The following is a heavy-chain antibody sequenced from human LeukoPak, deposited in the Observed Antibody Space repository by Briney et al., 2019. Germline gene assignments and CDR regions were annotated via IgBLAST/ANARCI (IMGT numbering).Heavy chain of an antibody. Sequence: SETLSLTCTVSGGSISSGGYYWSWIRQHPGKGLEWIGYIYYSGSTYYNPSLKSRVTISVDTSKNQFSLKLSSVTAADTAVYYCARGGDWLWAYFDYWGQGTLVTVSS. D-gene: IGHD3-9*01. CDR3: ARGGDWLWAYFDY. J-gene: IGHJ4*02. CDR1: GGSISSGGYY. V-gene: IGHV4-31*03. CDR2: IYYSGST.